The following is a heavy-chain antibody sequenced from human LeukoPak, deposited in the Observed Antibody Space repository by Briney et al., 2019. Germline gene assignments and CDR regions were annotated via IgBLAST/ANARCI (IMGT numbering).Heavy chain of an antibody. Sequence: SVKVSCKASGGTFSSYAISWVRQAPGQGLEWMGGIIPIFGTANYAQKFQGRVTITADESTSTAYMELSSLRSEDTAVYCCARGGHLGYCSGGSCLVVAFDIWGQGTMVTVSS. CDR1: GGTFSSYA. CDR3: ARGGHLGYCSGGSCLVVAFDI. CDR2: IIPIFGTA. J-gene: IGHJ3*02. V-gene: IGHV1-69*13. D-gene: IGHD2-15*01.